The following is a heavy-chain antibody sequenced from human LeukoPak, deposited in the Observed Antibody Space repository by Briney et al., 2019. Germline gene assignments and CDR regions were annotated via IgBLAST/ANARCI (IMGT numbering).Heavy chain of an antibody. CDR3: AKDRTVVVPAAITPDY. D-gene: IGHD2-2*01. V-gene: IGHV3-23*01. CDR2: ISGSGGST. Sequence: PGGSLRLSCAASGFTFSSYAMSSVRQAPGKGLEWVSAISGSGGSTYYADSVKGRFTISRDNSKSTLYLQMNSLRAEDTAVYYCAKDRTVVVPAAITPDYWGQGTLVTGSS. J-gene: IGHJ4*02. CDR1: GFTFSSYA.